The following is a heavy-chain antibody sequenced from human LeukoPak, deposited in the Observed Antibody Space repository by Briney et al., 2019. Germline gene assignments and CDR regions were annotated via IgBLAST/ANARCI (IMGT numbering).Heavy chain of an antibody. J-gene: IGHJ3*02. CDR1: GGSFSGYY. CDR3: ARGMINDAFDI. CDR2: INHGGST. D-gene: IGHD3-16*01. Sequence: SETLSLTCAVYGGSFSGYYWSWIRQPPGKGLEWIGEINHGGSTNYNPSLKSRVTISVDTSKNQFSLKLSSVTAADTAVYYCARGMINDAFDIWGQGTMVTVSS. V-gene: IGHV4-34*01.